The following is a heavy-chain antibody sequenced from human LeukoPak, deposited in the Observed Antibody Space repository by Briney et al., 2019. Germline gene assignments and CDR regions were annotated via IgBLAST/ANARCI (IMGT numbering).Heavy chain of an antibody. CDR2: ISGGSEDT. CDR1: VFTFGGNA. CDR3: ARTIAQYSNSWLYIYYGLDV. D-gene: IGHD6-13*01. V-gene: IGHV3-23*01. J-gene: IGHJ6*02. Sequence: QPGGPLRLSCTASVFTFGGNAMSGVRQAPGKGLEWFSSISGGSEDTYYADSVKGRFTISRDNSKATLYLQMNSLRAEDTAVYYCARTIAQYSNSWLYIYYGLDVWGQGTTVTVSS.